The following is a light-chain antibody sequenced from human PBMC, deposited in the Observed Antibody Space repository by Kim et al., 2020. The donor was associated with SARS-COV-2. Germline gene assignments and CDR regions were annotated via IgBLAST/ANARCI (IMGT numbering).Light chain of an antibody. Sequence: AFVGDRVTITCRASQNIFGWLAWYQQKPGKAPKLLIYKASSLDSGVPSRFSGSGSGTEFTLTISSLQPDDFATYYCQQYSTYNTWAFGQGTKVEIK. V-gene: IGKV1-5*03. CDR3: QQYSTYNTWA. CDR1: QNIFGW. CDR2: KAS. J-gene: IGKJ1*01.